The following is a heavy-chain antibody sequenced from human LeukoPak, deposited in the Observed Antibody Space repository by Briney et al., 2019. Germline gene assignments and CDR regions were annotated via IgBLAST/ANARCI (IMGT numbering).Heavy chain of an antibody. Sequence: PSETLSLTCAAYGGSFSGYYWSWIRQPPGKGLEWIGEINHSGSTNYNPSLKSRVTISVDTSKNQFSLKLSSVTAADTAVYYCARVRAAAAYYYYYGMDVWGQGTTVTVSS. CDR2: INHSGST. V-gene: IGHV4-34*01. D-gene: IGHD6-13*01. CDR1: GGSFSGYY. CDR3: ARVRAAAAYYYYYGMDV. J-gene: IGHJ6*02.